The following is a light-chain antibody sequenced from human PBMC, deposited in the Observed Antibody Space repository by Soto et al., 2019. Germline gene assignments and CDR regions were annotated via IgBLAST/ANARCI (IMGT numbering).Light chain of an antibody. V-gene: IGKV1-5*03. Sequence: DIQMTQSPSTLSASVGDRVTITCRASQSISSWLAWYQQKPGKAPKLMIYKAYSIESGVPSRFSGSGSGTEFTLTISILQPDDFATYYCQQYNSYSGYTFGQGTKLEIK. CDR3: QQYNSYSGYT. J-gene: IGKJ2*01. CDR1: QSISSW. CDR2: KAY.